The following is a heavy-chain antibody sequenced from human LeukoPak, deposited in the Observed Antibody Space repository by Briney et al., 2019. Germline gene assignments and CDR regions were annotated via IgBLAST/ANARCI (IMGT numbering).Heavy chain of an antibody. D-gene: IGHD6-19*01. CDR1: GFTFSSYG. V-gene: IGHV3-33*01. CDR2: IWYDGTNK. Sequence: PGGSLRLSCAASGFTFSSYGMHWVRQAPGKGLEWVALIWYDGTNKYYADSVKGRFTISRDNSKNTLYLQMNSLRAEDTAVYYCARATVAGYYFDYWGQGTLVTVSS. CDR3: ARATVAGYYFDY. J-gene: IGHJ4*02.